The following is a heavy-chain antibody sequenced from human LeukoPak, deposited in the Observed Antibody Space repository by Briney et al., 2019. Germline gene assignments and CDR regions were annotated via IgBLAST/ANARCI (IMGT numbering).Heavy chain of an antibody. D-gene: IGHD1-26*01. CDR1: GGSISSYY. Sequence: SETLSLTCTVSGGSISSYYWSWIRQPPGKGLEWIGYIQYSGSTNYNPSLKSRVTISVDTSKVQFSLKLSSVTAADTAVYYCAREDAKRYSGSYLDYWGQGTLVTVSS. CDR2: IQYSGST. CDR3: AREDAKRYSGSYLDY. V-gene: IGHV4-59*01. J-gene: IGHJ4*02.